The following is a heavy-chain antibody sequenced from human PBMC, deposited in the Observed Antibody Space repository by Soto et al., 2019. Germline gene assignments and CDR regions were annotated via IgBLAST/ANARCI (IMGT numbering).Heavy chain of an antibody. Sequence: EVQLVESGGGLVRPGGSLRLSCAASGLAVRSFLMSWVRQAPGGGLEGVANINQDGRDTYYSDSVRDRFTISRDNAANSLFLHMNSLGAEDTAVYYCATYQDDEWESYRHRYWGQGTLVTVSS. CDR1: GLAVRSFL. V-gene: IGHV3-7*01. CDR3: ATYQDDEWESYRHRY. D-gene: IGHD3-16*02. CDR2: INQDGRDT. J-gene: IGHJ4*02.